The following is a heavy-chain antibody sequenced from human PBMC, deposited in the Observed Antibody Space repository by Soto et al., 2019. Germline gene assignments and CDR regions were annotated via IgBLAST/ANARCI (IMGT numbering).Heavy chain of an antibody. CDR3: AKDTGYSSSSPYYFDY. D-gene: IGHD6-6*01. CDR2: ISWNSGSI. V-gene: IGHV3-9*01. Sequence: VQLVESGGGLVQPGRSLRLSCAASGFTFDDYAMHWVRQAPGKGLEWVSGISWNSGSIGYADSVKGRFTISRDNAKNSLYLQMNSLRAEDTALYYCAKDTGYSSSSPYYFDYWGQGTLVTVSS. J-gene: IGHJ4*02. CDR1: GFTFDDYA.